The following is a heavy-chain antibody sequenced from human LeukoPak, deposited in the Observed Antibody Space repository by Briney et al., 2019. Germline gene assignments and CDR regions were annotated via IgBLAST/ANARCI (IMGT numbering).Heavy chain of an antibody. V-gene: IGHV1-8*01. Sequence: ASVKVSCKASGYTYTSYDINWVRQATGQGLEWMGWMNPNSGNTGYAQKFQGRVTMTRNTSISTAYMELSSLRSEDTAVYYCARGPITIFGVVSRRNWFDPWGQGTLVTVSS. J-gene: IGHJ5*02. CDR1: GYTYTSYD. D-gene: IGHD3-3*01. CDR3: ARGPITIFGVVSRRNWFDP. CDR2: MNPNSGNT.